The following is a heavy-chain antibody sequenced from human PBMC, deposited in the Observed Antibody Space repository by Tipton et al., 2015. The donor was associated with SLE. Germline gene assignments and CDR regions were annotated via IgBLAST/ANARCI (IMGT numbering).Heavy chain of an antibody. CDR3: ARDSYSSSWYGDAFGI. CDR2: IKQDGSEK. D-gene: IGHD6-13*01. Sequence: SLRLSCAASGFTFSSYWMSWVRQAPGKGLEWVANIKQDGSEKYYVDSVKGRFTISRDNAKNSLYLQMNSLRAEDTAVYYCARDSYSSSWYGDAFGIWGQGTMVTVSS. J-gene: IGHJ3*02. V-gene: IGHV3-7*01. CDR1: GFTFSSYW.